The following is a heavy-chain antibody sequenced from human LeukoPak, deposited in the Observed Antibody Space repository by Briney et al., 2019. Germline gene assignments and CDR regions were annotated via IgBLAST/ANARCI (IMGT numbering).Heavy chain of an antibody. D-gene: IGHD6-13*01. J-gene: IGHJ3*02. Sequence: SGPTLVNPTQTLTLTCTFSGFSLSTSGVGVGWIRQPPGKALEWLALIYWNDDKRYRPSLKNRLTITKDTSKNQVVLTMTNMDPVDTATYYCARFPLDSSSWWGPTDAFDIWGQGTMVTVSS. CDR3: ARFPLDSSSWWGPTDAFDI. CDR2: IYWNDDK. CDR1: GFSLSTSGVG. V-gene: IGHV2-5*01.